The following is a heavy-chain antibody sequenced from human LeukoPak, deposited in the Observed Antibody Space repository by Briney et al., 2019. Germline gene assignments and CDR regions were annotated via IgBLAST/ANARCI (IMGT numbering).Heavy chain of an antibody. CDR1: GSTVSSNY. CDR3: ARDSGGDGYFDY. J-gene: IGHJ4*02. Sequence: GGSLRLSCAASGSTVSSNYMSWVRQAPGKGLEWVSVIYSGGSTYYADSVKGRFTISRDNSKNTLYLQMNSLRAEDTAVYYCARDSGGDGYFDYWGQGTLVTVSS. CDR2: IYSGGST. D-gene: IGHD2-21*02. V-gene: IGHV3-53*01.